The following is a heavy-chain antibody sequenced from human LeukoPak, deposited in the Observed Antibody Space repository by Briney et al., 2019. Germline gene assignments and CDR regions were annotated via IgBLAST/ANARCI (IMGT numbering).Heavy chain of an antibody. D-gene: IGHD3-3*01. Sequence: PGGSLRLSCAASGFTFSSYSMNWVRQAPGKGLEWVSSISSSSSYIYYADSVKGRFTISRDNSKNTLYLQMNSLRAEDTAVYYCAKAVLSEGIRFLEWLLPLSYFDYWGQGTLVTVSS. CDR2: ISSSSSYI. J-gene: IGHJ4*02. V-gene: IGHV3-21*04. CDR3: AKAVLSEGIRFLEWLLPLSYFDY. CDR1: GFTFSSYS.